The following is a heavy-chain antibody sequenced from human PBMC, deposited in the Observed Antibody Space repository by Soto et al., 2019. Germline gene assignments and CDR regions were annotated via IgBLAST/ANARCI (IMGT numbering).Heavy chain of an antibody. CDR1: GFTFSSYA. J-gene: IGHJ6*03. CDR3: AKERAWSGLSGRYCSGGSCRTDYYYYMDV. D-gene: IGHD2-15*01. V-gene: IGHV3-23*01. Sequence: GSLRLSCAASGFTFSSYAMSWVRQAPGKGLEWVSAISGSGGSTYYADSVKGRFTISRDNSKNTLYLQMNSLRAEDTAVYYCAKERAWSGLSGRYCSGGSCRTDYYYYMDVWGKGTTVTVSS. CDR2: ISGSGGST.